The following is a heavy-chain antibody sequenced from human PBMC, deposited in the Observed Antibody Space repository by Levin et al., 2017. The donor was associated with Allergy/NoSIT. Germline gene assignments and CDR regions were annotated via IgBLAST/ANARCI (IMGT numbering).Heavy chain of an antibody. CDR3: ARDRYCSGRACSREADAFDI. V-gene: IGHV3-11*05. CDR1: GFIFKNYY. J-gene: IGHJ3*02. D-gene: IGHD2-15*01. Sequence: GESLKISCAASGFIFKNYYMSWVRQTPGKGLEWLSFISTNSDYTTYADSVKGRFAIFRDNAQNSLYLQMNSLRAEDTALYYCARDRYCSGRACSREADAFDIWGRGTMVTVSS. CDR2: ISTNSDYT.